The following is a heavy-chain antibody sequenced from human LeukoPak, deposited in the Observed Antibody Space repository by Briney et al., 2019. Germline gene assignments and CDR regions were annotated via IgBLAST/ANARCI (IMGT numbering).Heavy chain of an antibody. D-gene: IGHD3-3*01. CDR2: IYYSGST. CDR3: ARGYEVETYYDFWSGYPNWFDP. V-gene: IGHV4-59*01. Sequence: SETLSLTCTVSGGSISSYYWSWIRQPPGKGLEWLGYIYYSGSTNYNPSLKSRVTISVDTSKNQFSLKLSSVTAADTAVYYCARGYEVETYYDFWSGYPNWFDPWGQGTLVTVSS. J-gene: IGHJ5*02. CDR1: GGSISSYY.